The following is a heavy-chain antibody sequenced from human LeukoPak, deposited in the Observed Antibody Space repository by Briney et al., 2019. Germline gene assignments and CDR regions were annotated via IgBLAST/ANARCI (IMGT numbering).Heavy chain of an antibody. V-gene: IGHV3-21*01. CDR2: TSSSSSYI. Sequence: GGSLRLSCAASGFTFSSYSMNWVRQAPGKGLEWVSSTSSSSSYIYYADSVKGRFTISRDNAKKSLYLQMNSLRAEDTAVYYCTKEGGDYYDSSGYLDYWGRGTLVTVSS. J-gene: IGHJ4*02. CDR1: GFTFSSYS. CDR3: TKEGGDYYDSSGYLDY. D-gene: IGHD3-22*01.